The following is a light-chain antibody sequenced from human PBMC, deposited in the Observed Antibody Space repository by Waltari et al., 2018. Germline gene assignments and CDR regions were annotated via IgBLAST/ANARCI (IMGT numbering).Light chain of an antibody. V-gene: IGKV1-39*01. Sequence: DIQLTQSPSSLSAFVGDRVTITCRASQSANIYLNWYQQKPGNAPKLLIYAASNLQSGVPSRFNGSGSGTDFTLTITSLQPEDFATYFCQQSYSHPQTFGQGTKVEI. J-gene: IGKJ2*01. CDR2: AAS. CDR3: QQSYSHPQT. CDR1: QSANIY.